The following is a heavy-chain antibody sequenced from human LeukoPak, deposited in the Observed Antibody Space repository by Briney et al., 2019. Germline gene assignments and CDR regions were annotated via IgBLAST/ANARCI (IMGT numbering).Heavy chain of an antibody. J-gene: IGHJ4*02. CDR1: GYTFTSYD. CDR2: MNPNSGNT. V-gene: IGHV1-8*03. Sequence: GASVKVSCKASGYTFTSYDINWVRQATGQGLEWMGWMNPNSGNTGYAQKFQGRVTITRNTSISTAYMELSSLRSEDTAVYYCARGRGLLGSGSYYNVDYWGQGTLVTVSS. D-gene: IGHD3-10*01. CDR3: ARGRGLLGSGSYYNVDY.